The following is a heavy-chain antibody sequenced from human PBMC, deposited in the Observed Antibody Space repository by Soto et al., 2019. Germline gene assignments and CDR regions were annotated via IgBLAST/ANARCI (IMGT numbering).Heavy chain of an antibody. CDR1: GYTFTAFA. CDR2: INAGNGNT. V-gene: IGHV1-3*01. D-gene: IGHD3-10*01. CDR3: AREAPSQGSGMYGDGMAV. Sequence: QVQLVQSGAEVKKPGASVKVSCKASGYTFTAFAIHWVRQAPGLRPEWMGWINAGNGNTKSSQKFQGRVTITMDTSAITAYRELSSLRSEDTAVYYCAREAPSQGSGMYGDGMAVWGQGTTVTVSS. J-gene: IGHJ6*02.